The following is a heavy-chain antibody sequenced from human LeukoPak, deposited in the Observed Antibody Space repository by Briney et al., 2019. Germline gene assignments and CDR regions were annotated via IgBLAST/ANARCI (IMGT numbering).Heavy chain of an antibody. CDR3: ARSPSASTPYYFDY. V-gene: IGHV1-46*01. D-gene: IGHD3-16*01. CDR2: INPSGGTT. Sequence: ASVKVSCKAFGYTFTSYYMHWVRQAPGQGLEWMGIINPSGGTTNYAQKFQGRVTMTRDTSTGTVYLDLSSLRSEDTAVYYCARSPSASTPYYFDYWGQGTLVTVSS. CDR1: GYTFTSYY. J-gene: IGHJ4*02.